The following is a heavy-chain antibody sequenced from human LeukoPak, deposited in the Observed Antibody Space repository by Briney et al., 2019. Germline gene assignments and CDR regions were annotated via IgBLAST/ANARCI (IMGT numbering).Heavy chain of an antibody. CDR3: ARPHCSGGSCPNWFDP. CDR2: INPNSGGT. D-gene: IGHD2-15*01. CDR1: GYTFTGYY. V-gene: IGHV1-2*02. Sequence: ASVKVSCKASGYTFTGYYMHWVRQAPGQGLEWMGWINPNSGGTNYAQKFQGRVTMTRDTSISTAYMELSRLRSDDTAVYYCARPHCSGGSCPNWFDPWGQGTLVTVSS. J-gene: IGHJ5*02.